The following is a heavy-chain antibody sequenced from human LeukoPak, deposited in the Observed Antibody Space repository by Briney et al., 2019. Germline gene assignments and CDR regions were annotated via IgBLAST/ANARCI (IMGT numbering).Heavy chain of an antibody. CDR2: MNPNSGNT. CDR1: GYTFTSYG. J-gene: IGHJ6*03. CDR3: ARGGVSYSAYYYYYYMDV. Sequence: ASVKVSCKASGYTFTSYGINWVRQATGHGLEWMGWMNPNSGNTGYAQKFQGRVTMTRNTSISTAYMELSSLRSEDTAVYYCARGGVSYSAYYYYYYMDVWGKGTTVTVSS. V-gene: IGHV1-8*01. D-gene: IGHD4-11*01.